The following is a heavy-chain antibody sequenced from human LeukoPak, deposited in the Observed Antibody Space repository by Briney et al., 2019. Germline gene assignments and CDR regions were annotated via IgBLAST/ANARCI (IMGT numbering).Heavy chain of an antibody. CDR2: INPNSGGT. Sequence: ASVKVSCKASGYTFTGYYMHWVRQAPGQGLEWMGRINPNSGGTNYAQKFQGRVTITRDTSISTAYMELSRLRSDDTAVYYCARWKWELPHWFDPWGQGTLVTVSS. D-gene: IGHD1-26*01. V-gene: IGHV1-2*06. CDR1: GYTFTGYY. J-gene: IGHJ5*02. CDR3: ARWKWELPHWFDP.